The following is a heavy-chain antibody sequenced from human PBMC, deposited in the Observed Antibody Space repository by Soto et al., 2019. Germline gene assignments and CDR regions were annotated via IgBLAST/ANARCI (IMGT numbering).Heavy chain of an antibody. CDR2: TYCRSNWYN. D-gene: IGHD2-8*01. CDR1: GDSVSSNSAT. J-gene: IGHJ5*01. Sequence: QVQLQQSGPGLVKPSQTLSLTCAISGDSVSSNSATWDWIRQSPSRGLEWLGRTYCRSNWYNDYPVSVKXRXAXNXXTSNIQLPRQLNSVTPDDTAVYYWARLIGNSWLDSWGQGTLVTVS. V-gene: IGHV6-1*01. CDR3: ARLIGNSWLDS.